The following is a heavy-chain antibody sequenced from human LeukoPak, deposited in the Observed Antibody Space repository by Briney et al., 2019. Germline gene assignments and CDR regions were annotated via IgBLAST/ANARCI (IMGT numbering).Heavy chain of an antibody. D-gene: IGHD2-8*01. Sequence: ASVKVSCKASGYTFTSYGISWVRQAPGQGLEWMGWISAYNGNTNYAQKLQGRVTMTTDTSTSTAYMELRSLRSDDTAVYYCXXXXXXXXXXTVYYYYGMDVWGQGTTVTVSS. J-gene: IGHJ6*02. V-gene: IGHV1-18*01. CDR3: XXXXXXXXXXTVYYYYGMDV. CDR1: GYTFTSYG. CDR2: ISAYNGNT.